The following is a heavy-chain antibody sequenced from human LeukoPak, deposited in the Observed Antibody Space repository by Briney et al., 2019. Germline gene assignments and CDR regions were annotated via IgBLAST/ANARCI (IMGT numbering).Heavy chain of an antibody. V-gene: IGHV3-9*01. CDR2: ISWNSGSI. CDR1: GFTFDDYA. J-gene: IGHJ4*02. CDR3: AKGDSSSGY. Sequence: GGSLRLSCAASGFTFDDYAMHWVRQAPGKGLEWVSGISWNSGSIGYADSVKGRFTISRDNAKNSLYLQMNSLRAEDTAVYYCAKGDSSSGYWGQGTLVTVSS. D-gene: IGHD6-6*01.